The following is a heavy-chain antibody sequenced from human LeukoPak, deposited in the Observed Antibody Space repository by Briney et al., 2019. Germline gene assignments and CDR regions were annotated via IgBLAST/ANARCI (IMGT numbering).Heavy chain of an antibody. CDR3: ARSGGSALTYYYYYMDV. CDR2: IFYSGST. J-gene: IGHJ6*03. Sequence: SETLSLTCTVSGGSTSNSDYYWGWIRQPPGKGLECIGSIFYSGSTYYNPSLKSRVTISVDTSKNQFSLKLSSVTAADTAVYYCARSGGSALTYYYYYMDVWGKGTTVTVSS. V-gene: IGHV4-39*07. CDR1: GGSTSNSDYY. D-gene: IGHD3-10*01.